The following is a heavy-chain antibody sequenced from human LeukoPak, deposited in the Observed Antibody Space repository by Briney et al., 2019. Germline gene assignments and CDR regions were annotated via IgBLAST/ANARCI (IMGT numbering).Heavy chain of an antibody. CDR3: PTDRDNSDWQNRFYS. V-gene: IGHV3-7*01. CDR2: INQDASEI. Sequence: PGGSLRLSCAASGFTFSTYWMNWYRQAPGKGLEWVGNINQDASEINYVASVRGRFPISRDNAKNSLHLQMNSLRAEDTAVYYCPTDRDNSDWQNRFYSWGQGTLVTVFS. J-gene: IGHJ4*02. CDR1: GFTFSTYW. D-gene: IGHD2-21*02.